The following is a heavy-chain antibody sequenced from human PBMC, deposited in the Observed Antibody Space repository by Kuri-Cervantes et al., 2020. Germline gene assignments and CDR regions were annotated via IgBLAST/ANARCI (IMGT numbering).Heavy chain of an antibody. CDR2: ISGSGGST. D-gene: IGHD6-19*01. Sequence: GGSLRLSCAASGFTFSDYYMSWIRQAPGKGLEWVSAISGSGGSTYYADSVKGRFTISRDNSKNTLYLQMNSLRAEDTAVYYCARDQSFSSGCVDYWGQGTLVTVSS. J-gene: IGHJ4*02. CDR1: GFTFSDYY. CDR3: ARDQSFSSGCVDY. V-gene: IGHV3-23*01.